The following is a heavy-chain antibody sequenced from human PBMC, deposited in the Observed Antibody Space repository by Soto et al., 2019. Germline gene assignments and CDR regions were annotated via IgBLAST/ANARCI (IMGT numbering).Heavy chain of an antibody. Sequence: KPSETLSLTCAVSGGSISSGGYSWSWIRQPPGKGLEWIGYIYHSGSTYYNPSLKSRVTISVDRSKNQFSLKLSSVTAADTAVYYCARDSSSWNWFDPWGQGTLVTVSS. D-gene: IGHD6-13*01. V-gene: IGHV4-30-2*01. CDR2: IYHSGST. CDR3: ARDSSSWNWFDP. J-gene: IGHJ5*02. CDR1: GGSISSGGYS.